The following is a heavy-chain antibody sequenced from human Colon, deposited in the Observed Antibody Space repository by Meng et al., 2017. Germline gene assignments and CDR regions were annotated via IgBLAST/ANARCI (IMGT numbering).Heavy chain of an antibody. V-gene: IGHV3-72*01. J-gene: IGHJ5*01. CDR1: GFTFSGPY. Sequence: GESLKISCAASGFTFSGPYMDWVRQAPGKGLEWVGRIKNKAGSYTTDDAASVKGRFTISRDDSKNILCLQMNSLKTEDTAVYYCARDWATSLDSWDQGTLVTVSS. D-gene: IGHD1-26*01. CDR3: ARDWATSLDS. CDR2: IKNKAGSYTT.